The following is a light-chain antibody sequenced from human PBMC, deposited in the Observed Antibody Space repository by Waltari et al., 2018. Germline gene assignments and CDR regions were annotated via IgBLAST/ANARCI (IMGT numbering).Light chain of an antibody. V-gene: IGLV3-21*04. CDR2: DDG. J-gene: IGLJ2*01. CDR1: DIGSKS. CDR3: QVWDSSSHPVV. Sequence: SYLLTQPPSVSVAPGETASISCEGSDIGSKSAHWYQQKPGQAPVLVIYDDGDRPSGVPGRVSGSNAGNAATLTISRVEVGDEADYYCQVWDSSSHPVVFGGGTKLTVL.